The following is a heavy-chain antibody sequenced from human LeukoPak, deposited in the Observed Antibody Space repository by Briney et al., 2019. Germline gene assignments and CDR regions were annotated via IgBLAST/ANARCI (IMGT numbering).Heavy chain of an antibody. CDR2: ISYDGGHK. D-gene: IGHD3-3*01. J-gene: IGHJ3*02. Sequence: QSGGSLRLSCAASGFTFSSYAMHWVRQAPGKGLEWVAVISYDGGHKYYVDSVKGRFTISRDNSKNTLYLEMNSLRAEDTAVYYCARHNFWSPQGALGIWGQGTMVTVSS. V-gene: IGHV3-30-3*01. CDR3: ARHNFWSPQGALGI. CDR1: GFTFSSYA.